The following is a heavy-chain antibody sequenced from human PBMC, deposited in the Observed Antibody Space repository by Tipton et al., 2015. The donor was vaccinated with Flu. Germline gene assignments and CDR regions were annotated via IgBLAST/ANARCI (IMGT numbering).Heavy chain of an antibody. CDR3: ARESPPDY. V-gene: IGHV4-30-2*01. J-gene: IGHJ4*02. Sequence: TLSLTCAVSGAPVRGGIYSWNWIRQPPGKGLEWIGPISHTGTYYKPSLRTRAAISADRSKNQFSLELTSVTAADTAVYYCARESPPDYWGQGILVTISS. CDR1: GAPVRGGIYS. CDR2: ISHTGT.